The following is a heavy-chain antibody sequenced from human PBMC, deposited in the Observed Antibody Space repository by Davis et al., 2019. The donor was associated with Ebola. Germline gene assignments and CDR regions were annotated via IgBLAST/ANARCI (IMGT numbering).Heavy chain of an antibody. J-gene: IGHJ4*02. Sequence: GESLKISCAASGFTFSRYVMSWVRQAPGKGLEWVSTLNSGGGSTYYTDSVKGRFTISRDNSKSTLYLQMNSLRAEDTAVYYCAKRPYYYESSGYSVEFWGQGTLVTVSS. D-gene: IGHD3-22*01. CDR2: LNSGGGST. CDR1: GFTFSRYV. CDR3: AKRPYYYESSGYSVEF. V-gene: IGHV3-23*01.